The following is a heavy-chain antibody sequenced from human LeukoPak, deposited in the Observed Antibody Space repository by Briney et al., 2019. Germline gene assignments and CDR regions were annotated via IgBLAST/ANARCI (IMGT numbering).Heavy chain of an antibody. CDR2: IFYSGTT. Sequence: SETLSLTCTVSGGSIGSYYWTWIRQAPGKGQEWIGDIFYSGTTNYNPSLKSRLTISVDTSKNQFSLKLTSVTAADTAVYFCARQVARTAPVGYWGQGTLVTVSS. CDR3: ARQVARTAPVGY. CDR1: GGSIGSYY. D-gene: IGHD1-1*01. J-gene: IGHJ4*02. V-gene: IGHV4-59*08.